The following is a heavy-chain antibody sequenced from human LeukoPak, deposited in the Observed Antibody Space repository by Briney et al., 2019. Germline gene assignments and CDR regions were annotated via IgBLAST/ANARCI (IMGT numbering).Heavy chain of an antibody. CDR2: ISGSSSTI. V-gene: IGHV3-48*04. CDR3: AREALHFIAAAGTGGIYYGMDV. J-gene: IGHJ6*02. D-gene: IGHD6-13*01. Sequence: SGGSLRLSCAASGFTFSSYAMSWVRQAPGKGLEWVSAISGSSSTIYYADSVKGRFTISRDNAKNSLYLQMNSLRAEDTAVYYCAREALHFIAAAGTGGIYYGMDVWGQGTTVTVSS. CDR1: GFTFSSYA.